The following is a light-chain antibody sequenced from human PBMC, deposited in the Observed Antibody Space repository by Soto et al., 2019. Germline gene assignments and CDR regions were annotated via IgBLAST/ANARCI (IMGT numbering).Light chain of an antibody. V-gene: IGLV2-14*01. J-gene: IGLJ2*01. CDR3: TSYTIGLTPYVT. Sequence: QSALTQPASVSGSPGQSITISCTGNRSDVGDNDFVSWYQHLPDKAPKLIIYEVAYRPSGVSNRFSGSKSGNTASLTISGLQAEDEAEYYCTSYTIGLTPYVTFGGGTKLTVL. CDR2: EVA. CDR1: RSDVGDNDF.